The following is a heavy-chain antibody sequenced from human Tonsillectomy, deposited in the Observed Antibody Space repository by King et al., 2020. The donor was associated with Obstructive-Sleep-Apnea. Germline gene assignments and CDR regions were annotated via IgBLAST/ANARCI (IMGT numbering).Heavy chain of an antibody. V-gene: IGHV3-23*04. CDR2: ISGSGGST. J-gene: IGHJ6*02. Sequence: VQLVESGGGLVQPGGSLRLSCAASGFTFSSYAMSWVRQAPGKGLEWVSAISGSGGSTYYADSVKGRFTISRDNSKNTLYLQMNSLRAEDTAVYYCSKRGGTAMVTVYYYGMDVWGQGTTVTVSS. CDR3: SKRGGTAMVTVYYYGMDV. CDR1: GFTFSSYA. D-gene: IGHD5-18*01.